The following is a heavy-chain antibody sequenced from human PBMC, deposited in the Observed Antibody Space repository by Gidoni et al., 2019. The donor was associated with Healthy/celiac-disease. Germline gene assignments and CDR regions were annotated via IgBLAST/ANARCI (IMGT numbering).Heavy chain of an antibody. CDR3: AHRPETYYYDSSGYYGWNWFDP. D-gene: IGHD3-22*01. Sequence: QITLKESGPTLVKPTQTLPLTCPFSGFSLSPSGVGVGCIRQTPGKALEWLALIYWNDDKRYSPSLKSRLTITKDTSKNQVVLTMTNMDPVDTATYYCAHRPETYYYDSSGYYGWNWFDPWGQGTLVTVSS. CDR1: GFSLSPSGVG. V-gene: IGHV2-5*01. CDR2: IYWNDDK. J-gene: IGHJ5*02.